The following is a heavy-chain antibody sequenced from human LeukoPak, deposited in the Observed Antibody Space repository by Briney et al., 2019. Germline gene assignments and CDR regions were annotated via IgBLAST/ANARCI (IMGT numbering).Heavy chain of an antibody. CDR2: INHSGST. Sequence: SETLSLTCAVYGGSFSGYYWSWIRQPPGKGLEWIGEINHSGSTNYNPSLKSRVTISVDTSKNQFSLKLSSVTAADTAVYYCASLKRRFYYDSSGYYYSNDYWGQGTLVTVSS. J-gene: IGHJ4*02. CDR3: ASLKRRFYYDSSGYYYSNDY. CDR1: GGSFSGYY. D-gene: IGHD3-22*01. V-gene: IGHV4-34*01.